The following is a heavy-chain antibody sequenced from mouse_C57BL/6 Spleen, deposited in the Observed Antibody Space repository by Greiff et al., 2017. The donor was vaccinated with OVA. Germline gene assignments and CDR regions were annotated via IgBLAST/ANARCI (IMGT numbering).Heavy chain of an antibody. D-gene: IGHD1-1*01. V-gene: IGHV1-18*01. Sequence: EVQLQQSGPELVKPGASVKIPCKASGYTFTDYNMDWVKQSHGKSLEWIGDINPNNGGTIYNQKFKGKATLTVDKSSSTAYMELRSLTSEDTAVYYCARRGGLYYGSSPWFAYWGQGTLVTVSA. CDR1: GYTFTDYN. CDR2: INPNNGGT. CDR3: ARRGGLYYGSSPWFAY. J-gene: IGHJ3*01.